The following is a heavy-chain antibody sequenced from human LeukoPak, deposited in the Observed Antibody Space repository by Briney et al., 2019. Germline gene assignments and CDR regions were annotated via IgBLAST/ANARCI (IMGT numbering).Heavy chain of an antibody. CDR3: ARSYYDSSGYYVRGDAFDI. D-gene: IGHD3-22*01. V-gene: IGHV3-74*01. CDR2: INRVGSST. J-gene: IGHJ3*02. Sequence: GGSLRLSCAASGFTFSNYWIHWVRQAPGKGLVWVSRINRVGSSTTYADSVKGRFTISRDNAKNTLHLQMNSLRVEDTAVYYCARSYYDSSGYYVRGDAFDIWGQGTKVTVSS. CDR1: GFTFSNYW.